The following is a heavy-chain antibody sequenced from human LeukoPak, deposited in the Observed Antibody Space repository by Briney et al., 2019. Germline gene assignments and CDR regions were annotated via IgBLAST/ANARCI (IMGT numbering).Heavy chain of an antibody. V-gene: IGHV4-4*07. CDR2: LYTSGSS. D-gene: IGHD6-19*01. CDR1: GGSISSYY. Sequence: SETLSLTCTVSGGSISSYYWSWIRQSAGKGLEWIGLLYTSGSSNYNPSLKSRVTMSVDTSKNQFSLKLSSVTAADTAVYYCARRKRIAVAADRTYYYYYYMDVWGKGTTVTISS. J-gene: IGHJ6*03. CDR3: ARRKRIAVAADRTYYYYYYMDV.